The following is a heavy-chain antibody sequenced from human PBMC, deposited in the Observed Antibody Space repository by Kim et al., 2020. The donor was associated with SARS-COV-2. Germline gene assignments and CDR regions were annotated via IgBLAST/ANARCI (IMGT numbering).Heavy chain of an antibody. J-gene: IGHJ4*02. CDR2: IKSKTDGGTT. CDR1: GFTFSNAW. Sequence: GGSLRLSCAASGFTFSNAWMSWVRQAPGKGLEWVGRIKSKTDGGTTDYAAPVKGRFTISRDDSKNTLYLQMNSLKTEDTAVYYCTTFYYYDSSGAFDYWGQGTLVTVSS. D-gene: IGHD3-22*01. V-gene: IGHV3-15*01. CDR3: TTFYYYDSSGAFDY.